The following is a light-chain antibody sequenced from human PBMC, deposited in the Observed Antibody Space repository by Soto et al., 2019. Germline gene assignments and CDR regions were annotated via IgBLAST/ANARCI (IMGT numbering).Light chain of an antibody. CDR3: QQYGSSSIA. CDR1: QSVTGNH. J-gene: IGKJ5*01. V-gene: IGKV3-20*01. Sequence: EIVLTQSPGTLSLSPGERATLSCRASQSVTGNHLAWYQQKPGPAPRLLIYTASTRAPCIPDRFSGSGSGTDVTLTISRLEPEVFAVYFCQQYGSSSIAFGQGTHLDIK. CDR2: TAS.